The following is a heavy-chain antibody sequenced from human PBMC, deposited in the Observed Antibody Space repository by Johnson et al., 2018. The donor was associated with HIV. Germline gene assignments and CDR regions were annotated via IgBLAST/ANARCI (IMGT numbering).Heavy chain of an antibody. CDR3: AREGDGGAFDI. CDR2: ISGSGGST. D-gene: IGHD3-16*01. J-gene: IGHJ3*02. V-gene: IGHV3-23*04. CDR1: GFTFSSYA. Sequence: VQLVESGGGLVQPGGSLRLSCGASGFTFSSYAMSWVRQAPGKGLEWVSGISGSGGSTNYADSVKGRFTISRENAKNSLYLQMNSLRAEDTAVYYCAREGDGGAFDIWGQGTMVTVSS.